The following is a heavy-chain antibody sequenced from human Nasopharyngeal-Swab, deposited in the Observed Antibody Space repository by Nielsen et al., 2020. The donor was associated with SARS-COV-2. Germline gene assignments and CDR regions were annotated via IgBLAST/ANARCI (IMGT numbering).Heavy chain of an antibody. CDR3: ARERYSGSYDY. CDR2: IWCDGSNK. V-gene: IGHV3-33*01. J-gene: IGHJ4*02. Sequence: PGKGLEWVAVIWCDGSNKYYADSVKGRFTISRDNSKNTLYLQMNSLRAEDTAVYYRARERYSGSYDYWGQGTLVTVSS. D-gene: IGHD1-26*01.